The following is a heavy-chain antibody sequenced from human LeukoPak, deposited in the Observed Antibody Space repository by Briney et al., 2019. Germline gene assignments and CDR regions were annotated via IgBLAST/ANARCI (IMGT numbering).Heavy chain of an antibody. CDR2: ISSSSSYI. D-gene: IGHD2-2*01. CDR3: ASGCSSTSCYRGRDY. V-gene: IGHV3-21*01. CDR1: GFTFSSYS. Sequence: GGSLRLSCAASGFTFSSYSMNWVRLAPGKGLEWVSSISSSSSYIYYADSVKGRFTISRDNAKNSLYLQMNSLRAEDTAVYYCASGCSSTSCYRGRDYWGQGTLVTVSS. J-gene: IGHJ4*02.